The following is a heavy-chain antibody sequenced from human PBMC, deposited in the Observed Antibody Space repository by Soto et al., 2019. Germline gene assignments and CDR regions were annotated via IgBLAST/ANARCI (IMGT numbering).Heavy chain of an antibody. CDR2: RSSDGSNE. J-gene: IGHJ6*02. CDR3: ARGHYGLDI. Sequence: GGSLRLSCAASGFSFSSYAMHWVRQAPGKGLEWVAVRSSDGSNEYYADSVKGRVTIFRDNSKNTLYLQMNSLRADDTAVYYCARGHYGLDIWGRGTTVTVSS. CDR1: GFSFSSYA. V-gene: IGHV3-30-3*01.